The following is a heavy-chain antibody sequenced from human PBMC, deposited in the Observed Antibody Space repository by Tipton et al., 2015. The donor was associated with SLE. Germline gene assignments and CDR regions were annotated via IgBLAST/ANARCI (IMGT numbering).Heavy chain of an antibody. Sequence: GSLRLSCAASGFTFSSYGMHWVRQAPGKGLEWVAFIRYDGSNKYYADSVKGRFTISRDNSKNTLYLQMNSLRAEDTAVYYCAKVREYSSSWYNYFDYWGQGTLVTASS. CDR3: AKVREYSSSWYNYFDY. V-gene: IGHV3-30*02. CDR2: IRYDGSNK. D-gene: IGHD6-13*01. J-gene: IGHJ4*02. CDR1: GFTFSSYG.